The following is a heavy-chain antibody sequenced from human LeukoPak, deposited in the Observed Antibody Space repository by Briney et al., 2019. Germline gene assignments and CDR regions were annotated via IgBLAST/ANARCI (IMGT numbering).Heavy chain of an antibody. CDR3: ARSNGYGLVGI. J-gene: IGHJ3*02. CDR2: IYSSGST. V-gene: IGHV4-61*02. CDR1: GGSISSSSYY. Sequence: SETLSLTCTVSGGSISSSSYYWSWIRQPAGKGLEWIGRIYSSGSTNYNPSLKSRVTISLDTSKNQFSLKLSSVTAADTAVYYCARSNGYGLVGIWGQGTMVTVSS. D-gene: IGHD3-10*01.